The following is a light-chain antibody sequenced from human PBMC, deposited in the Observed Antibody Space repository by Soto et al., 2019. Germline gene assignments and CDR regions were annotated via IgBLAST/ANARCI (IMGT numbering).Light chain of an antibody. Sequence: QTVVTQEPSFSVSPGGTVTLTCGLSSGSVSTSYYPSWYQQTPGQAPRTLIYSTNTRSSGVPDRFSGSILGNKAALTITGAQADDESDYYCVLYIGSVVFGGGTKLTVL. V-gene: IGLV8-61*01. CDR3: VLYIGSVV. CDR2: STN. CDR1: SGSVSTSYY. J-gene: IGLJ2*01.